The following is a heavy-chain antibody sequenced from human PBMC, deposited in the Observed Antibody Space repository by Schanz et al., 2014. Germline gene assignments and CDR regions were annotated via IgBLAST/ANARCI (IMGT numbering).Heavy chain of an antibody. V-gene: IGHV3-30*02. CDR1: GFIFSNYY. D-gene: IGHD1-26*01. J-gene: IGHJ6*02. CDR2: ISHDERKA. Sequence: QMQLVESGGGLVKPGGSLRLSCAASGFIFSNYYMNWIRQAPGKGLEWVGFISHDERKAYYVDSVKGRFTISRDNSKYTLYLQINSLRAEDTAVYYCVKDLQRELLRDDHYYGMDVWGQGTTVTVSS. CDR3: VKDLQRELLRDDHYYGMDV.